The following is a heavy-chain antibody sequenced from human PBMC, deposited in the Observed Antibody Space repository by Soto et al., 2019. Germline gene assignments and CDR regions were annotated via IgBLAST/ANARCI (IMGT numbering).Heavy chain of an antibody. Sequence: GGSLRLSCAASGFTFSSYWMHWVRQAPGKGLVWVSRINSDGSSTSYADSVKGRFTISRDNAKNTLYLQMNSLRAEDTAVYYCARPLHSDSSWDGMDVWGQGTTVTVSS. J-gene: IGHJ6*02. CDR2: INSDGSST. V-gene: IGHV3-74*01. D-gene: IGHD6-13*01. CDR3: ARPLHSDSSWDGMDV. CDR1: GFTFSSYW.